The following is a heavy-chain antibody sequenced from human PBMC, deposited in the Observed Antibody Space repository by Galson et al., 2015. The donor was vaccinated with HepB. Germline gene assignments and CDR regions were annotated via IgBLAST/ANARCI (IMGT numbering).Heavy chain of an antibody. V-gene: IGHV3-30*03. CDR2: VVYDGSDK. J-gene: IGHJ4*02. Sequence: SLRLSCAASGFTFSYYSTHWVRLAPGKGLEWVAAVVYDGSDKYYADSVKGQFTISRDNSKNTLYLQMDSLRGEDTAVYYCARDGSGTYYFDYWGQGNLVTVSS. CDR3: ARDGSGTYYFDY. CDR1: GFTFSYYS. D-gene: IGHD1-14*01.